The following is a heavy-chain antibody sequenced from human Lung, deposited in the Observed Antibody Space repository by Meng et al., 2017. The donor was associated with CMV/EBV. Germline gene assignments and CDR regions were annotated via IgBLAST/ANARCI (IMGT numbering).Heavy chain of an antibody. CDR1: GASISSRSYY. J-gene: IGHJ5*02. CDR2: IYSTGSS. V-gene: IGHV4-39*07. Sequence: QMQLQESGPGLVKPSETLSLSCSVSGASISSRSYYWGWIRQPPGKGLEWIGSIYSTGSSYYSPSLKSRVTISLDTSKNLFSLRLNSVTAADTAVYYCATQGAVAGTIYLFDPWGQGTLVTVAS. D-gene: IGHD6-19*01. CDR3: ATQGAVAGTIYLFDP.